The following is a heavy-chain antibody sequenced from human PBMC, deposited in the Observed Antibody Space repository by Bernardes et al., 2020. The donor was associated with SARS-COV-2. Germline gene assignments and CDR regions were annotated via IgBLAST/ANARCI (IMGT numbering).Heavy chain of an antibody. J-gene: IGHJ6*02. CDR3: ARDVVAVPAAPRAMDV. V-gene: IGHV1-46*01. Sequence: ASVKVSCKASGYTFTTYYMHWVRQAPGQGFECMGIINPSSGSTSYAQKFHGRVTMTRDTSTSTIYMELSSLRSEDTAVYYCARDVVAVPAAPRAMDVWGQGTTVTVSS. CDR2: INPSSGST. CDR1: GYTFTTYY. D-gene: IGHD2-2*01.